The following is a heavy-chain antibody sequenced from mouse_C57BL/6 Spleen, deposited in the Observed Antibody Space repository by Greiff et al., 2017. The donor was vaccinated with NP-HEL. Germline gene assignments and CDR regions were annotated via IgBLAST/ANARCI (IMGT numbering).Heavy chain of an antibody. V-gene: IGHV1-4*01. CDR3: TSTTVEYYFDY. CDR1: GYTFTSYT. D-gene: IGHD1-1*01. J-gene: IGHJ2*01. Sequence: QVQLQQSGAELARPGASVKMSCKASGYTFTSYTMHWVKQRPGQGLEWIGYINPSSGYTKYNQKFKDKATLTADKSSSTAYMQLSSLTSEDSAVYYLTSTTVEYYFDYWGQGTTLTVSS. CDR2: INPSSGYT.